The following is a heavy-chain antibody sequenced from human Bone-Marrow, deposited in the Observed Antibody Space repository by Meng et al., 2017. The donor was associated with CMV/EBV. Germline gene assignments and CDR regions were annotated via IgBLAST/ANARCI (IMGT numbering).Heavy chain of an antibody. D-gene: IGHD3-10*01. Sequence: SVKVFCKASGVTFSSYAISWVRQAPGQGLEWMGGIIPIFGTANYAQKFQGRVTITTDESTSTAYMEPSSLRSEDTAVYYCARGKGSMVRGVITPGNEWFDYWGQGTLVTFSS. CDR1: GVTFSSYA. CDR2: IIPIFGTA. CDR3: ARGKGSMVRGVITPGNEWFDY. V-gene: IGHV1-69*05. J-gene: IGHJ4*02.